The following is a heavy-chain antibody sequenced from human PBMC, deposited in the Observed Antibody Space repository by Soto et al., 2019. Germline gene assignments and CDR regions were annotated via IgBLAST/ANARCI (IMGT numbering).Heavy chain of an antibody. D-gene: IGHD2-2*01. CDR2: IYSDGST. V-gene: IGHV3-53*01. CDR3: AGSYCISTSCYGALGMDV. CDR1: GFSVSSNY. Sequence: PGGSPRLSCAASGFSVSSNYLTWVRQAPGKGLEWVSVIYSDGSTYYADSVKGRFTISRDNSKNTLYLQMNSLRAEDTAVYYCAGSYCISTSCYGALGMDVWGQGTTVTVSS. J-gene: IGHJ6*02.